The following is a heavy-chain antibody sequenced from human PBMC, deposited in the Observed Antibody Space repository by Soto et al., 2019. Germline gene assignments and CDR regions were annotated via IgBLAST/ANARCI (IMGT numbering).Heavy chain of an antibody. D-gene: IGHD2-15*01. CDR1: GYTFTRYT. V-gene: IGHV1-3*01. J-gene: IGHJ5*02. Sequence: GASVKVSCKVSGYTFTRYTMNWVRQAPGQRLEWMGWINPDNGNTKSSQKFQDRVIITRDTSASTAYMDLSSLRSEDTAVYYCGRGIATGQLDPWGQGTLVTVSS. CDR3: GRGIATGQLDP. CDR2: INPDNGNT.